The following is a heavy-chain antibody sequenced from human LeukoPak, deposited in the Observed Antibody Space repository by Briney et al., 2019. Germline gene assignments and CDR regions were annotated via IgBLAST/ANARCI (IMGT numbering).Heavy chain of an antibody. CDR3: AKSGSYYGSTSG. CDR1: GGSISSYY. Sequence: SETLSLTCTVSGGSISSYYWSWIRQHPGKGLEWIGYSYYSGSTNYNPSLKSRVTISLDTSKNQFSLKLTSVTAADTAFYYCAKSGSYYGSTSGWGQGTLVTVSP. J-gene: IGHJ4*02. V-gene: IGHV4-59*06. D-gene: IGHD3-10*01. CDR2: SYYSGST.